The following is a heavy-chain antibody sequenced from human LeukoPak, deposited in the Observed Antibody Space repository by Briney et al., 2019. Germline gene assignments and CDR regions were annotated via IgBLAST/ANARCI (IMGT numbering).Heavy chain of an antibody. Sequence: SETLSLTCTVSGGSISSSSWSWIRQPPGKGLEWIGYFDYSGRTNYNPSLKSRVTISGDTSKNQFSLKLSSVTAADTAVYYCAGNSGGSQFDYWGQGTLVTVSS. J-gene: IGHJ4*02. CDR1: GGSISSSS. CDR3: AGNSGGSQFDY. CDR2: FDYSGRT. D-gene: IGHD2-15*01. V-gene: IGHV4-59*12.